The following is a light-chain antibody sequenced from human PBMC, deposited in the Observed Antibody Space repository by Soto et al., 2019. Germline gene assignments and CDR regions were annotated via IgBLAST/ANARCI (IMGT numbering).Light chain of an antibody. CDR1: QDIKNY. V-gene: IGKV1-17*03. CDR2: AAS. CDR3: LQHSVYRT. J-gene: IGKJ1*01. Sequence: DIQLTQSPSAMSASVGDRVAITCRASQDIKNYLAWFQQKPGQVPKRLIYAASLLQSGVSSRFSGSGSGTEFTLTISSLQAEDFATYYCLQHSVYRTFGQGTKVEI.